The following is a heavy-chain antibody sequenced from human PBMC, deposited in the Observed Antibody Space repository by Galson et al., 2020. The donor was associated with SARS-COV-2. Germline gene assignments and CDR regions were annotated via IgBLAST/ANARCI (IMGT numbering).Heavy chain of an antibody. J-gene: IGHJ3*02. CDR1: GGTFSNYT. CDR3: AKAKGDYYDSSGYYTLDYAFNI. D-gene: IGHD3-22*01. CDR2: VIPILAVA. V-gene: IGHV1-69*02. Sequence: SVKVSCKASGGTFSNYTISWVRQAPGQGLEWMGRVIPILAVANYAQKFQGRVTITADRSTSTAYMQLTSLRSEDTAVYYCAKAKGDYYDSSGYYTLDYAFNIWGQGTMVTVSS.